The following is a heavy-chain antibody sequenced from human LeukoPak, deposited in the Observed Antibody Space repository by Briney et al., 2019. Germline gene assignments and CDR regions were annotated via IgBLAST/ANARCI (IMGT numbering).Heavy chain of an antibody. V-gene: IGHV3-11*01. CDR3: ARPEVVAGTYYYYYYMDV. Sequence: GGSLRLSCAASGFTFSDYYMGWIRQAPGKGLEWVSYISSSGSTIYYADSVKGRFTISRDNAKNSLYLQMNSLRAEDAAVYYCARPEVVAGTYYYYYYMDVWGKGTTVTVSS. D-gene: IGHD2-15*01. CDR1: GFTFSDYY. CDR2: ISSSGSTI. J-gene: IGHJ6*03.